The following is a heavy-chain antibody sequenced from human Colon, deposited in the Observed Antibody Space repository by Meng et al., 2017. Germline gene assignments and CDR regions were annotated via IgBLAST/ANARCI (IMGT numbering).Heavy chain of an antibody. CDR1: GGSISRSDW. CDR3: ASSDYYRSDY. CDR2: TSHSGST. Sequence: QVLLPGAGPGLVKPSETLSLTCAVSGGSISRSDWWSWVRQPPGKGLEWIGETSHSGSTNYSPSLKSRVTISLDKSKNQLSLKLNSVTAADTAVYYCASSDYYRSDYWGQGTLVTVSS. D-gene: IGHD3-22*01. V-gene: IGHV4-4*02. J-gene: IGHJ4*02.